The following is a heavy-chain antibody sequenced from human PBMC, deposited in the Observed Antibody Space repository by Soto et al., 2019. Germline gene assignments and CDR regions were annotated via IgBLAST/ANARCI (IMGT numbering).Heavy chain of an antibody. Sequence: QVQLVQSGAEVKTPGASVKVSCKASGYPFGGYAIGWVRQAPGQGLEWMGWVSAHTGDSGYAQRFQGRVTLTTETSTSTAYMELRGLRSDDTAVYYCARPSTSYGDYGWSLAYWGQGTLVTVSS. V-gene: IGHV1-18*01. CDR1: GYPFGGYA. J-gene: IGHJ4*02. D-gene: IGHD4-17*01. CDR3: ARPSTSYGDYGWSLAY. CDR2: VSAHTGDS.